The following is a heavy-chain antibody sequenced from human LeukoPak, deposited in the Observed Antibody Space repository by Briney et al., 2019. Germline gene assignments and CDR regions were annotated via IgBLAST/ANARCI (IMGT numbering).Heavy chain of an antibody. Sequence: PGGSLRLSCAASGFTFDDYAMHWVRQAPGKGLEWVSLISGDGGSTYYADSVKGRFTISRDNAKNSLYLQMNSLRAEDTAVYYCARERYDAFDIWGQGTMVTVSS. CDR1: GFTFDDYA. V-gene: IGHV3-43*02. D-gene: IGHD1-1*01. J-gene: IGHJ3*02. CDR3: ARERYDAFDI. CDR2: ISGDGGST.